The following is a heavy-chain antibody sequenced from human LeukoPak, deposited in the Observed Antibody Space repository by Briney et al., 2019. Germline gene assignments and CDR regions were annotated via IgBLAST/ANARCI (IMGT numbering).Heavy chain of an antibody. CDR3: AKGPDGFDY. CDR1: GFTFSNYA. Sequence: GTSLRPSCAGSGFTFSNYAMYWVRQAPGKGLEWVAATSYDESKKNYADSVKGRFSISKDNSKNTLYLQMNSLTVDDTAVYYCAKGPDGFDYWGQGALVTVSS. J-gene: IGHJ4*02. CDR2: TSYDESKK. V-gene: IGHV3-30*04.